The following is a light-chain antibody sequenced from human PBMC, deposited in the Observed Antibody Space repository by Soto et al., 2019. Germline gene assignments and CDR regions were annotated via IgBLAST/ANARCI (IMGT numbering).Light chain of an antibody. CDR2: WAS. J-gene: IGKJ1*01. CDR3: QQYYSTPWT. V-gene: IGKV4-1*01. CDR1: QSIFYSSNNKNY. Sequence: DIVMTQSPDSLAVSLGERATINCKSSQSIFYSSNNKNYLTWYQQKPGQPPKLLIYWASTRESGVPDRLSGSGSGTDFTLTISSLQAEDVAVYYCQQYYSTPWTFGQGTKVDIK.